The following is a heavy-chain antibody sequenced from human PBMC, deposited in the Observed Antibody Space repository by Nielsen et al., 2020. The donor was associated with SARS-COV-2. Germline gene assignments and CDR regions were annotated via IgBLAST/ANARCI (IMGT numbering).Heavy chain of an antibody. J-gene: IGHJ6*02. CDR1: GYTFTSYY. Sequence: ASVKVSCKASGYTFTSYYMHWVRQAPGQGLEWMGIINPSGGSTSYAQKFQGRVTMTRDTSTSTVYMELSSLRSEDTAVYYCARDYGIAAAYHYYYGMDVWGQGTTVTVSS. V-gene: IGHV1-46*01. D-gene: IGHD6-13*01. CDR3: ARDYGIAAAYHYYYGMDV. CDR2: INPSGGST.